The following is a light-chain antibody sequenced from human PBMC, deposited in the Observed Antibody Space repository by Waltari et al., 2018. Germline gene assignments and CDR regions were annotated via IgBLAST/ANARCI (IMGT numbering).Light chain of an antibody. J-gene: IGKJ1*01. CDR1: QSIGRS. CDR3: QKYERLPAT. V-gene: IGKV3-20*01. Sequence: EIVLTQSPGTLSLSPGERGTLSCRASQSIGRSLVWYQQKPGQAPRLLIYDVSRRATGIPDRFSGSGYGTDFSLTISRLEPEDFAVYYCQKYERLPATFGQGTTVEIK. CDR2: DVS.